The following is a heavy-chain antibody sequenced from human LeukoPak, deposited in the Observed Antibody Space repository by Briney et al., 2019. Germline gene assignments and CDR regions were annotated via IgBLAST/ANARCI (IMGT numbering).Heavy chain of an antibody. V-gene: IGHV3-30-3*01. Sequence: PGGSLRLSCAASGFTFSSYAMHWVRQAQGKGLEWVAVISYDGSNKYYADSVKGRFTISRDNSKNTLYLQMNSLRAEDTAVYYCARDAAYFDYWGQGTLVTVSS. CDR2: ISYDGSNK. CDR3: ARDAAYFDY. J-gene: IGHJ4*02. CDR1: GFTFSSYA. D-gene: IGHD6-13*01.